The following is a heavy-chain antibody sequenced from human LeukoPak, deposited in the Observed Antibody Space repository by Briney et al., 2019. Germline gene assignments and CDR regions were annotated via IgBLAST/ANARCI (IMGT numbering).Heavy chain of an antibody. Sequence: ASVKVSCKASAYTFTNHYIHWVRQAPGQGLEWMRIINPSGGSTGFAQKFQGRVTMTTDTSTSTAYMELRSLRSDDTAVYYCAREYCSGGTCYSGDYWGQGTLVTVSS. J-gene: IGHJ4*02. CDR2: INPSGGST. CDR3: AREYCSGGTCYSGDY. CDR1: AYTFTNHY. D-gene: IGHD2-15*01. V-gene: IGHV1-46*01.